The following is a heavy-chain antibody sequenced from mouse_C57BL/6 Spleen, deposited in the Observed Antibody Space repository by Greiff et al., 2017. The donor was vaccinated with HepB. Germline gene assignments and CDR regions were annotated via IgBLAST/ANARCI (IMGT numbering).Heavy chain of an antibody. V-gene: IGHV6-6*01. D-gene: IGHD3-3*01. Sequence: EVKLMESGGGLVQPGGSMKLSCAASGFTFSDAWMDWVRQSPEKGLEWVAEIRNKANNHATYYAESVKGRFTISRDDSKSSVYLQMNSLRAEDTGIYYCTRWRGPPRGFAYWGQGTLVTVSA. J-gene: IGHJ3*01. CDR3: TRWRGPPRGFAY. CDR1: GFTFSDAW. CDR2: IRNKANNHAT.